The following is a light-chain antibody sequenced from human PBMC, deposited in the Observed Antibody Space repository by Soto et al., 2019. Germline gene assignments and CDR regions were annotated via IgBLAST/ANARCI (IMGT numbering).Light chain of an antibody. CDR2: DVS. CDR3: SSYTSSSPYV. Sequence: QSALPQPASGSGSPGQSITISCTGTSSDVGGYNYVSWYQQHPGKAPKLMIYDVSNRPSGVSNRFSGSKSGNTASLTISGLQAEDEADYYCSSYTSSSPYVFGTGTKVTVL. V-gene: IGLV2-14*01. J-gene: IGLJ1*01. CDR1: SSDVGGYNY.